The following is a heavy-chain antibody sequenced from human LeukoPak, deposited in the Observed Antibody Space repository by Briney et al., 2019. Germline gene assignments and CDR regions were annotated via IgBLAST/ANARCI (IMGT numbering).Heavy chain of an antibody. D-gene: IGHD4-11*01. J-gene: IGHJ6*02. CDR2: IYYSGST. CDR3: ARATVTTGYYYYYYGMDV. Sequence: SETLSLTCTVSGGSISSTSYYWGWIRQPPGKGLEWIASIYYSGSTYYNPSLKSRVTISVDTFKNQFSLRLNSVTAADTAVYYCARATVTTGYYYYYYGMDVWGQGTTVTVSS. V-gene: IGHV4-39*01. CDR1: GGSISSTSYY.